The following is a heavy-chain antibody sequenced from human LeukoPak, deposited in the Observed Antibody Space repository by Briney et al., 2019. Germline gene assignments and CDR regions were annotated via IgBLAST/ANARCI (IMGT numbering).Heavy chain of an antibody. J-gene: IGHJ4*02. D-gene: IGHD2-15*01. CDR2: ISSSSSYI. CDR3: ARDAAFYCSGGSCYSDYFDY. Sequence: GGSLRLSCAASGFTFSSYSMNWIRQAPGKGLEWVSSISSSSSYIYYADSVKGRFTISRDNAKNSLYLQMNSLRAEDTAVYYCARDAAFYCSGGSCYSDYFDYWGQGTLVTVSS. V-gene: IGHV3-21*01. CDR1: GFTFSSYS.